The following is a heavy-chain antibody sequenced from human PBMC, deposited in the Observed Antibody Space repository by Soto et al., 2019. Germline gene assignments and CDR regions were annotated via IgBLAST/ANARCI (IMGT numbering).Heavy chain of an antibody. CDR2: IYHSVST. J-gene: IGHJ4*02. V-gene: IGHV4-30-2*01. CDR1: GGSISSGGYS. Sequence: PSETLSLTCAVSGGSISSGGYSWSWIRQPPGKGLEWIGYIYHSVSTYYNPSLKSRVTISVDRSKNQFSLKLSSVTAADTAVYYCARCRNYFDYWGQGTLVTVSS. CDR3: ARCRNYFDY.